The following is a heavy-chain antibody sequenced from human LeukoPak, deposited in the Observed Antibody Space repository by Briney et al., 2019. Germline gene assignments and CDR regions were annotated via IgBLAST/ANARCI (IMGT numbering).Heavy chain of an antibody. CDR3: AREEGTPMDY. CDR1: GYTFTGYY. Sequence: ASVKVSCKASGYTFTGYYMHWVRQAPGQGLEWMGWISAYNGNTNYAQKLQGRVTMTTDTSTSTAYMELRSLRSDDTAVYYCAREEGTPMDYWGQGTLVTVSS. D-gene: IGHD1-1*01. V-gene: IGHV1-18*04. J-gene: IGHJ4*02. CDR2: ISAYNGNT.